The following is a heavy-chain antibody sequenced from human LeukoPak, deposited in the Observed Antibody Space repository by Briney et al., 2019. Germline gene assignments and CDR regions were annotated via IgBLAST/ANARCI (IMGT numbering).Heavy chain of an antibody. CDR1: GGSISSYY. CDR2: IYYSGST. V-gene: IGHV4-59*01. Sequence: SETLSLTCTVSGGSISSYYWSWLRQPAGKGLEWIGYIYYSGSTNYNPSLKSRVTISVDTSKNQFSLKLSSVTAADTAVYYCARDRRRGYCSGGSCFFDYWGQGTLVTVSS. D-gene: IGHD2-15*01. CDR3: ARDRRRGYCSGGSCFFDY. J-gene: IGHJ4*02.